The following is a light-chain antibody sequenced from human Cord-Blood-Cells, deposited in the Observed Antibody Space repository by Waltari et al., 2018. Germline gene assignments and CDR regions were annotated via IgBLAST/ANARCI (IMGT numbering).Light chain of an antibody. V-gene: IGLV2-23*01. CDR1: SSDVGSYNL. J-gene: IGLJ3*02. CDR3: CSYAGSSTWV. Sequence: QSALTQPASVSGSPGQSITISCTGTSSDVGSYNLVSWYQQHPGKAPKLMIYEGSKRSSGVSNGFAGSKSGNPASLTISGLQAEDEADYYCCSYAGSSTWVFGGGTKLTVL. CDR2: EGS.